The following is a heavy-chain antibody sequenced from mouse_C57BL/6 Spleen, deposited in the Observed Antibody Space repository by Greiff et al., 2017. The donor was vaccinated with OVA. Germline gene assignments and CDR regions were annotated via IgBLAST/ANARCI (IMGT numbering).Heavy chain of an antibody. CDR3: ATLSTGY. CDR2: IDPSDSYI. V-gene: IGHV1-69*01. CDR1: GYTFTSYW. Sequence: VKLQESGAELVMPGASVKLSCKASGYTFTSYWMHWVKQRPGQGLEWIGEIDPSDSYINYNQKFKGKSTLTVDKSSSTAYMQLSSLTSEDSAVYYCATLSTGYWGQGTTLTVSS. D-gene: IGHD1-1*01. J-gene: IGHJ2*01.